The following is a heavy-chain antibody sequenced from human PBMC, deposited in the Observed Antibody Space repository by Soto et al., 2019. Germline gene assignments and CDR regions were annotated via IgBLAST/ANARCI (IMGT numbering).Heavy chain of an antibody. Sequence: QLQLQESGPGLVKPSETLSLTCTVSGGSISSSSYYWGWIRQPPGKGLEWIGSIYYSGSTYYNPSLKSRVTISVDTSKNQFSLKLSSVTAADTAVYYCARHYALAAAPPGYWGQGTLVTVSS. CDR3: ARHYALAAAPPGY. CDR1: GGSISSSSYY. J-gene: IGHJ4*02. CDR2: IYYSGST. V-gene: IGHV4-39*01. D-gene: IGHD6-13*01.